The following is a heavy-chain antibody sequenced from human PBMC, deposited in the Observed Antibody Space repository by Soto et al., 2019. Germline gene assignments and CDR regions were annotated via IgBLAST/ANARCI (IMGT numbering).Heavy chain of an antibody. D-gene: IGHD4-17*01. CDR2: ISSIGSNI. V-gene: IGHV3-11*01. CDR3: ASPTVAPHSGMDV. Sequence: QVQLVESGGGLVKPGGSLRLSCAASGFTFSDYYMSWIRQAPGKGLEWVSYISSIGSNIYSADSVKGRFTISRDNAKNSIYLQMNSLRAEGTAVDYCASPTVAPHSGMDVWGQGTTVTVSS. CDR1: GFTFSDYY. J-gene: IGHJ6*02.